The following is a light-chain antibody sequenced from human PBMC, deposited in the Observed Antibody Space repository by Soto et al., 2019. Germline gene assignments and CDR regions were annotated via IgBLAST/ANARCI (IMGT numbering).Light chain of an antibody. J-gene: IGKJ1*01. CDR2: DAS. Sequence: DIQMTQSPSPLSASVGDKITISCQASQDISNSLNWYQQKPGKAPKLLIYDASNLETGVPSRFSGSGSGTDFTPTISSLPPEDIGTYFCYHYDHLPPRTFGPGTKVEI. CDR3: YHYDHLPPRT. CDR1: QDISNS. V-gene: IGKV1-33*01.